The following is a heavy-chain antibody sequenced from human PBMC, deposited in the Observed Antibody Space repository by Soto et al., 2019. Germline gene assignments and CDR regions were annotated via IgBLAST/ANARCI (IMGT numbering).Heavy chain of an antibody. D-gene: IGHD6-6*01. CDR3: ARVGISSSDGFDI. CDR2: IYYSGST. Sequence: SETLSLTCSVSGGSISSGYYYWSWIRQPPGKGLEWIGYIYYSGSTYYNPSLKSRINISVDTSKNHFSLKLSSVTAADTAVYYCARVGISSSDGFDIWGQGTMVTVSS. CDR1: GGSISSGYYY. V-gene: IGHV4-30-4*01. J-gene: IGHJ3*02.